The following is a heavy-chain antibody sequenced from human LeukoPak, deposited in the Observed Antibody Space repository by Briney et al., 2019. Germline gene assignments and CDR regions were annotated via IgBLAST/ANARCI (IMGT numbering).Heavy chain of an antibody. Sequence: SETLSLTCTVSGGSISSSSYYWGWIRQPPGKGLEWIGSIYYSGSTYYNPSLKTRVTISVDTSKNQFSLKLSSVTAADTAVFYCARRETPYSSGCFDYWGQGTLVTVSS. J-gene: IGHJ4*02. D-gene: IGHD6-19*01. V-gene: IGHV4-39*01. CDR3: ARRETPYSSGCFDY. CDR1: GGSISSSSYY. CDR2: IYYSGST.